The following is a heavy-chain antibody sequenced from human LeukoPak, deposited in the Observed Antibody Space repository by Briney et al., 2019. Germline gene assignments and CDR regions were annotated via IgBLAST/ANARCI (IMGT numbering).Heavy chain of an antibody. D-gene: IGHD1-7*01. CDR1: GYTLTSYG. J-gene: IGHJ5*02. CDR3: ARDEGPGRDWNYDWFDP. V-gene: IGHV1-18*01. Sequence: ASVKVSCKASGYTLTSYGISWVRQAPGQGLEWMGWISAYNGNTNYAQKLQGRVTMTTDTSTSTAYMELRSLRSDDTAVYYCARDEGPGRDWNYDWFDPWGQGTLVTVSS. CDR2: ISAYNGNT.